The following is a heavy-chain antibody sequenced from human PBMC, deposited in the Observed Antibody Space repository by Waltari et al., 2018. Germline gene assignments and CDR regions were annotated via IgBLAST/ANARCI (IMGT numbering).Heavy chain of an antibody. V-gene: IGHV1-69-2*01. CDR1: GYTFNAYY. CDR3: ATGRFRGGAAAGTNFDY. Sequence: EVQLVQSGAEVKKPGATVKISCKASGYTFNAYYIHWVQQAPGKGLEWMGRVDPEDDETIYAEKFQGRVTITADTSTDTAYMEVSSLRSEDAAVYYCATGRFRGGAAAGTNFDYWGQGTLVTVSS. J-gene: IGHJ4*02. CDR2: VDPEDDET. D-gene: IGHD6-13*01.